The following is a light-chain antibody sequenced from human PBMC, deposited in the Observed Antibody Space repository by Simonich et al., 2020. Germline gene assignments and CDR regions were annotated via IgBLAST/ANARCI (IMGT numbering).Light chain of an antibody. V-gene: IGKV1-12*01. CDR3: QQANSFPWT. Sequence: DIQMTQSQSSVSASVGDRVTITCRASPGISSWLAWYQKKPGKAPKLMIYAASSLQSGVPSRFRGSGSGTDFTLTISSLQPEDFATYYCQQANSFPWTFGQGTKVEIK. CDR2: AAS. J-gene: IGKJ1*01. CDR1: PGISSW.